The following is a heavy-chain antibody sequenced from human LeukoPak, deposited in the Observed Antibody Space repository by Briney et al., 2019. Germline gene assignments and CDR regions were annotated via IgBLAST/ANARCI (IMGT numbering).Heavy chain of an antibody. CDR2: ISSSSSYI. J-gene: IGHJ4*02. CDR3: ARLGTASSDY. V-gene: IGHV3-21*01. CDR1: GFTFSSCS. Sequence: PGGSLRLSWAASGFTFSSCSMNWVRQAPGKGLEWVSSISSSSSYIYYADSVKGRFTISRDNAKNSLYLQMNSLRAEDTAVYYCARLGTASSDYWGQGTLVTVSS. D-gene: IGHD3-16*01.